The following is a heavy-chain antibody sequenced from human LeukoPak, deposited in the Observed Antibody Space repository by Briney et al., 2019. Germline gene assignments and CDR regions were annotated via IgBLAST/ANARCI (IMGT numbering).Heavy chain of an antibody. CDR1: GFTFDDYA. J-gene: IGHJ4*02. Sequence: PGRSLRLSCAASGFTFDDYAMHWVRQAPGKGLEWVSGISWNSGSIGYADSVKGRFTISRDNAKNSLYLQMNSLRAEDTAVYYCARHSGYCSGGGCYAPFDYWGQGTLVTVSS. CDR2: ISWNSGSI. V-gene: IGHV3-9*01. CDR3: ARHSGYCSGGGCYAPFDY. D-gene: IGHD2-15*01.